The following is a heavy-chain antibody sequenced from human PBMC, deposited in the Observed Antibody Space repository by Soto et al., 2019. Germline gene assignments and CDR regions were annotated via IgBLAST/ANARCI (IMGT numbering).Heavy chain of an antibody. CDR2: ISGSGGST. Sequence: PGGSLRLSCAASGFTFSSYAMSWVRQAPGKGQEWVSAISGSGGSTYYADSVKGRFTISRDNSKNTLYLQMNSLIAEDTVVYFCAKDYVSQWLVYFDYWGQGTLVTVSS. CDR1: GFTFSSYA. CDR3: AKDYVSQWLVYFDY. D-gene: IGHD6-19*01. V-gene: IGHV3-23*01. J-gene: IGHJ4*02.